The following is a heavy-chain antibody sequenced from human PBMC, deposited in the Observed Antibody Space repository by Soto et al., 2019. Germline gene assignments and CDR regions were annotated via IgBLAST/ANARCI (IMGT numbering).Heavy chain of an antibody. V-gene: IGHV2-5*02. CDR2: IYWDDDK. D-gene: IGHD1-1*01. CDR3: AHRRPWSSDWNSGWFDP. Sequence: QITLKESGPTLVKPTQTLTLTCTFSGFSLTTSGVGVGWIRQPPGKALEYLAVIYWDDDKRYSPSLNSRLTITKDTSKNQVVLTMTSMDPVDTATYFCAHRRPWSSDWNSGWFDPWVQGTLVTVSS. J-gene: IGHJ5*02. CDR1: GFSLTTSGVG.